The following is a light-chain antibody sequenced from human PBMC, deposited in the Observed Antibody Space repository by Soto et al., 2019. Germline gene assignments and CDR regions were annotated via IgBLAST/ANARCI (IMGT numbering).Light chain of an antibody. CDR1: QSFRGL. V-gene: IGKV3-11*01. CDR2: DAY. CDR3: QQYVSSPPT. J-gene: IGKJ1*01. Sequence: EVVLTQSPVTLSLSPGERATLSCRASQSFRGLLAWYQQKPGQAPRLLIYDAYNRATGIPPRFSGSGSGTDFTLTISSLEPEDFAVYYCQQYVSSPPTFGQGTEVEIK.